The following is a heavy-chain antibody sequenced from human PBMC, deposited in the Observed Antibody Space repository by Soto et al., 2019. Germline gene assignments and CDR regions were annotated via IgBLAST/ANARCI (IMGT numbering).Heavy chain of an antibody. Sequence: SETVSLTCAVYCGSFSGYYWSWIRQPPGKGLEWIGEINHSGSTNYNPSLKSRVTISVDTSKNQFSLKLSSVTAADTAVYYCASTWYYDFWSGYYLDVWGQGTTVTVSS. CDR2: INHSGST. V-gene: IGHV4-34*01. CDR1: CGSFSGYY. J-gene: IGHJ6*02. CDR3: ASTWYYDFWSGYYLDV. D-gene: IGHD3-3*01.